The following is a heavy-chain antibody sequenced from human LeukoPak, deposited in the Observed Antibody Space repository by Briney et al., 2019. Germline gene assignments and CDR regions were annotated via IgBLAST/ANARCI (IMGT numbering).Heavy chain of an antibody. D-gene: IGHD6-19*01. CDR1: GGSISSSSYY. CDR2: INHSGST. CDR3: ARVGHSSLDY. Sequence: SETLSLTCTVSGGSISSSSYYWGWIRQPPGKGLEWIGEINHSGSTNYNPSLKSRVTISVDTSKNQFSLKLSSVTAADTAVYYCARVGHSSLDYWGQGTLVTVSS. J-gene: IGHJ4*02. V-gene: IGHV4-39*07.